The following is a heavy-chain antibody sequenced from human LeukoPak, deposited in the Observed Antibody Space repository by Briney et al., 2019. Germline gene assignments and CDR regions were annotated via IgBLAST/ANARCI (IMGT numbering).Heavy chain of an antibody. CDR1: GFTFSSYA. V-gene: IGHV3-23*01. CDR2: ISGSGDST. Sequence: GGSLRLSCAASGFTFSSYAMSWVRQAPGKGLEWVSAISGSGDSTYYADSVKGRFTISRDNSKNTLYLQMNSLRAEDTAVYYCAKGTGIVGATSDAFDIWGQGTMVTVSS. D-gene: IGHD1-26*01. CDR3: AKGTGIVGATSDAFDI. J-gene: IGHJ3*02.